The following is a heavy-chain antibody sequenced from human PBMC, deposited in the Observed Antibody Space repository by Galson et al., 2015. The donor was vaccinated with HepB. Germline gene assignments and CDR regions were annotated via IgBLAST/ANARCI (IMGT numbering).Heavy chain of an antibody. CDR1: GFTFSSYA. Sequence: SLRLSCAASGFTFSSYAMSWVRQAPGKGLEWVSAISGSGGSTYYADSVKGRFTISRDNSKNTLYLQMNSLRAEDTAVYYCAKLGYCSSGSCPWGGMDVWGQGTTVTVSS. CDR3: AKLGYCSSGSCPWGGMDV. CDR2: ISGSGGST. D-gene: IGHD2-15*01. J-gene: IGHJ6*02. V-gene: IGHV3-23*01.